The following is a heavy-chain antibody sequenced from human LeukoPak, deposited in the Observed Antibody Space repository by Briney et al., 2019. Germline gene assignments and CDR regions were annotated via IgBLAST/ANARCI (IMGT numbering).Heavy chain of an antibody. CDR2: ISSSSSTI. J-gene: IGHJ4*02. CDR1: GFTFSSYS. V-gene: IGHV3-48*04. D-gene: IGHD3-10*01. Sequence: PGGSLRLSCAASGFTFSSYSMNWVRQAPGKGLEWVSYISSSSSTIYYADSVKGRFTISRDNAKNSLYLQMNSLRAEDTAVYYCARDLAWGLLWFGELNFGGGYFDYWGQGTLVTVSS. CDR3: ARDLAWGLLWFGELNFGGGYFDY.